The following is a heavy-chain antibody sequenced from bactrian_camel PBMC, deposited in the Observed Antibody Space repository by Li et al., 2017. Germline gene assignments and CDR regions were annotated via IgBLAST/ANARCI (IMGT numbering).Heavy chain of an antibody. CDR2: IEGDGST. D-gene: IGHD6*01. V-gene: IGHV3S26*01. J-gene: IGHJ4*01. CDR3: APLIPGSTIWDS. CDR1: GYTYSNGC. Sequence: HVQLVESGGGSMQAGGSLRLSCAASGYTYSNGCMGWFRQAPGKEREGVAFIEGDGSTSYADSVKGRFTISKDNAENTLYLQMNSLKSEDTALYYCAPLIPGSTIWDSWGQGTQVTVS.